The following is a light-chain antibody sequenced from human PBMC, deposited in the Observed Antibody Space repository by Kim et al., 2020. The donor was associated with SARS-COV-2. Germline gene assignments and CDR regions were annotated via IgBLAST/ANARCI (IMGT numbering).Light chain of an antibody. CDR2: QDT. Sequence: SYELTQPPSVSVSPGQTATITCSGDKLGDKYSSWYQQQPGQAPVLVIYQDTKRPSGIPERFVGSNSGNTATLTISGAHAMDEADYYCQAWDNNWVFGGGTQLTVL. V-gene: IGLV3-1*01. CDR3: QAWDNNWV. J-gene: IGLJ3*02. CDR1: KLGDKY.